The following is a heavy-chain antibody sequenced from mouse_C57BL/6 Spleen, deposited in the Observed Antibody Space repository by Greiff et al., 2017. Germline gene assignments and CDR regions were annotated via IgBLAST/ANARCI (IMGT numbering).Heavy chain of an antibody. CDR1: GYSITSGYY. D-gene: IGHD1-1*01. V-gene: IGHV3-6*01. J-gene: IGHJ2*01. CDR2: ISYDGSN. CDR3: ARDDVSSPHFDY. Sequence: EVKLVESGPGLVKPSQSLSLTCSVTGYSITSGYYWNWIRQFPGNKLEWMGYISYDGSNNYNQSLKNRISITRDTSKNQFFLKLNSVTTEDTATYYCARDDVSSPHFDYWGQGTTLTVSS.